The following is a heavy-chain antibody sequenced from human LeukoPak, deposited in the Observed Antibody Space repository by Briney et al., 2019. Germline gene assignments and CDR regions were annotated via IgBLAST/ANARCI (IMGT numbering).Heavy chain of an antibody. J-gene: IGHJ4*02. D-gene: IGHD3-10*01. CDR3: ARTMGRGPGGHFDY. CDR1: GFTFSSYS. V-gene: IGHV3-21*04. Sequence: GGSLRLSCSVSGFTFSSYSMNWVRQAPGKGLQWVASISSGGSYSFYADSVEGRFSVSRDNAKNSLFLQMNGLRVEDTAVYYCARTMGRGPGGHFDYWGQGTLVTVSS. CDR2: ISSGGSYS.